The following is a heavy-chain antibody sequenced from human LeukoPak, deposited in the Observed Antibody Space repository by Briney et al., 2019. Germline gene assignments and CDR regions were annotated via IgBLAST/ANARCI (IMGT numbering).Heavy chain of an antibody. V-gene: IGHV3-7*01. CDR3: ARSGPYHLPPRPIDY. CDR2: IKQDGSEQ. CDR1: GFTFSSYE. Sequence: GGSLRLSCAASGFTFSSYEMNWVRQAPGKGLEWVANIKQDGSEQYYVDSVKGRFTISRDNAKNSLYLQMNSLRAEDTAIYYCARSGPYHLPPRPIDYWGQGTLVTVSS. J-gene: IGHJ4*02. D-gene: IGHD2-2*01.